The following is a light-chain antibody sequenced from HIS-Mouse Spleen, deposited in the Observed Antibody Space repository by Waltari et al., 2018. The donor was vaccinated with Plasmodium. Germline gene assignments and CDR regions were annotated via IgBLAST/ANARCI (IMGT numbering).Light chain of an antibody. Sequence: SSELTQDPAVSVALGQTVRLTCQGDSPRSYYASWYQQKPGQAPVLVIYGKNNRAAGCPERCSGSSSGNTASVTSTGAQAEDEADYYCNARDSSGDHLVFGGGTKLTVL. CDR1: SPRSYY. J-gene: IGLJ2*01. CDR3: NARDSSGDHLV. V-gene: IGLV3-19*01. CDR2: GKN.